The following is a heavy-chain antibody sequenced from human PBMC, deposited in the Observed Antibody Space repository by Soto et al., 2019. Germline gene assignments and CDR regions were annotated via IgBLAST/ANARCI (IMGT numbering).Heavy chain of an antibody. J-gene: IGHJ6*03. CDR2: MNPNSGNT. Sequence: ASVKVSCKASGYTFTSYDINWVRQATGQGLEWMGWMNPNSGNTGYAQKFQGGVTMTRNTSISTAYMELSSLRSEDTAVYYCASDLKYYFVSGSYYHYYMDVWGKGTTVTVSS. CDR1: GYTFTSYD. V-gene: IGHV1-8*01. D-gene: IGHD3-10*01. CDR3: ASDLKYYFVSGSYYHYYMDV.